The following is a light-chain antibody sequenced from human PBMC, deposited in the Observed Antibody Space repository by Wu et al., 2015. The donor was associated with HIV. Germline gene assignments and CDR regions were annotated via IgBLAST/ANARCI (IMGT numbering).Light chain of an antibody. V-gene: IGKV1-13*02. CDR2: DAS. J-gene: IGKJ5*01. CDR1: QDIFTY. CDR3: QQLNSFPLT. Sequence: AIQLTQSPSSLSASIGDKVNITCRASQDIFTYLAWYQQTPGKAPRVLIYDASTLQSGVSSRFSGSGSGADFTLTISGLXREDFAVYFCQQLNSFPLTFGQGHDWRL.